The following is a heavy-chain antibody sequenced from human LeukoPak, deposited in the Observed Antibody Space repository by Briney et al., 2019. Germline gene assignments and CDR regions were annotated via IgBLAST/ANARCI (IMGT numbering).Heavy chain of an antibody. CDR2: IYYSGST. Sequence: SETLSLTCTVSGGSISSGGYYWSWIRQHPGKGLEWIGYIYYSGSTYYNPSLKSRVTISVDTSKNQFSLKLSSVTAADTAVYYCARAHYDFWSGYYGPLHFGYWGQGTLVTVSS. CDR3: ARAHYDFWSGYYGPLHFGY. J-gene: IGHJ4*02. CDR1: GGSISSGGYY. V-gene: IGHV4-31*03. D-gene: IGHD3-3*01.